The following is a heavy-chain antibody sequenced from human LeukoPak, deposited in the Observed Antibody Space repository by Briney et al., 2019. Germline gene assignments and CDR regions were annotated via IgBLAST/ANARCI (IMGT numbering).Heavy chain of an antibody. CDR2: ISYDGSNK. CDR3: ERVPGNYYYYMDV. D-gene: IGHD3-10*01. V-gene: IGHV3-30-3*01. Sequence: GGSLRLSCAASGFTFSSYAMHWVRQAPGKGLEWVAVISYDGSNKYFADSVKGRFTISRDNSKNTLYLQMNSLRAEDTAVYYCERVPGNYYYYMDVWGKGTTVTVSS. J-gene: IGHJ6*03. CDR1: GFTFSSYA.